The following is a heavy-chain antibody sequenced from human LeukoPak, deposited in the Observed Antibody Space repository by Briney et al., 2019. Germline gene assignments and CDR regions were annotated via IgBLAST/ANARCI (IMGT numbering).Heavy chain of an antibody. V-gene: IGHV1-2*02. CDR2: INPNSGGT. D-gene: IGHD3-22*01. Sequence: GTSVKVSCKASGYTFTGYYMHWVRQAPGQGLEWMGWINPNSGGTNYAQKFQGRVTMTRDTSISTAYMELSRLRSDDTAVYYCAYDSSGYYSLDYWGQGTLVTVSS. CDR1: GYTFTGYY. CDR3: AYDSSGYYSLDY. J-gene: IGHJ4*02.